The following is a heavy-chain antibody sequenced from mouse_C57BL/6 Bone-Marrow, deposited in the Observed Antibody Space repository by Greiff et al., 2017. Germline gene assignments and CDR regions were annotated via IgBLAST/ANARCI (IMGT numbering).Heavy chain of an antibody. V-gene: IGHV1-81*01. D-gene: IGHD2-4*01. Sequence: VQLQQSGAELARPGASVKLSCKASGYTFTSYGISWVKQRTGQGLEWIGEIYPRSGNTYYNEKFKGKATLTADKSSSTAYMELRSLTSEDSAVYFCARKGGLRRYYYAMDYWGQGTSVTVSS. CDR1: GYTFTSYG. CDR2: IYPRSGNT. J-gene: IGHJ4*01. CDR3: ARKGGLRRYYYAMDY.